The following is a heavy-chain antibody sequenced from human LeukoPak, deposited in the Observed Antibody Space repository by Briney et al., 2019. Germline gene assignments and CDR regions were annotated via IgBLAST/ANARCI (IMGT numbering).Heavy chain of an antibody. J-gene: IGHJ1*01. CDR1: GGSISSSSYY. Sequence: PSETLSLTCTVSGGSISSSSYYWGWIRQPPGKGLEWIGSIYYSGSTYYNPSLKSRVTISVDTSKNQFSLKLSSVTAADTAVYYCADGTTVALEYFQHWGQGTLVTVSS. D-gene: IGHD4-23*01. CDR3: ADGTTVALEYFQH. CDR2: IYYSGST. V-gene: IGHV4-39*07.